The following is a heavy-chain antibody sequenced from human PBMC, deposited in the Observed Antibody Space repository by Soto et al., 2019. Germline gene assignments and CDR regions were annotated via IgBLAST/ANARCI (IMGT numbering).Heavy chain of an antibody. CDR2: INSDGSGT. V-gene: IGHV3-74*01. D-gene: IGHD2-15*01. Sequence: EVQLVESGGGLVQPGGSLRLSCAASGFDFSNSWIHWVRQGTGKGLVWVSHINSDGSGTTYADSVKGRFTISRDNAKNTVYVQMNSLRAEDTAVYYCAKDTASAMDVWGQGTTVTVSS. CDR3: AKDTASAMDV. CDR1: GFDFSNSW. J-gene: IGHJ6*02.